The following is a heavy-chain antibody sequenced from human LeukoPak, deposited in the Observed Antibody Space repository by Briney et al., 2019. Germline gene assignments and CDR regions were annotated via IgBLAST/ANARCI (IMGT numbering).Heavy chain of an antibody. CDR2: INPNSGGT. J-gene: IGHJ5*02. Sequence: ASVKVSCKASGYTFTGYYMHWVRQAPGQGLEWMGWINPNSGGTNYAQKFQGRVTITRDTSISTAYMELNRLRSSDTAVYYCARDGSKVVAAIWFDPWGQGTLVTVSS. D-gene: IGHD2-15*01. CDR3: ARDGSKVVAAIWFDP. CDR1: GYTFTGYY. V-gene: IGHV1-2*02.